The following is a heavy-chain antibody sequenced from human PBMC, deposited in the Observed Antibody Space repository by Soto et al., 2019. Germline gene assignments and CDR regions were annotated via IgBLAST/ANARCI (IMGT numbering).Heavy chain of an antibody. D-gene: IGHD2-2*01. J-gene: IGHJ6*02. Sequence: GASVKVSCKASGGTFSSYAISWVRQAPGQGLEWMGGIIPIFGTANYAQKFQGRVTITADKSTSTAYMELSSLRSEDTAVYYCASKDVPAAPFYYYGMDVWGQGTTVTVSS. CDR2: IIPIFGTA. CDR3: ASKDVPAAPFYYYGMDV. V-gene: IGHV1-69*06. CDR1: GGTFSSYA.